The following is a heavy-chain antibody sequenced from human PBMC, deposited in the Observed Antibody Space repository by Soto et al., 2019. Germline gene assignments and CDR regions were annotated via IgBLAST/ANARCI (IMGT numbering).Heavy chain of an antibody. CDR3: ATSSYDFWSGSYGMDV. Sequence: ASVKVCCKASGYTFTSYGISWVRQAPGQGLEWMGWISAYNGNTNYVQKLQGRVTMTTDTSTGTAYMELRSLRSDDTAVYYCATSSYDFWSGSYGMDVWGQGTTVTVSS. V-gene: IGHV1-18*04. CDR2: ISAYNGNT. CDR1: GYTFTSYG. D-gene: IGHD3-3*01. J-gene: IGHJ6*02.